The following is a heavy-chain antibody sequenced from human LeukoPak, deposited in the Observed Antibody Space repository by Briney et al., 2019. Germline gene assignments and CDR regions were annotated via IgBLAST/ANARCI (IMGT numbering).Heavy chain of an antibody. D-gene: IGHD1-26*01. Sequence: GGSLRLSCAASRFTFSIYDMSWVRQAPGKGLEWVSAISGRDGGTYNADSVKGRFTISRDNSKSTLYLQMNSLRAEDTAVYYCAVKGGTPGRFDYWGQGTLVTVSS. V-gene: IGHV3-23*01. CDR1: RFTFSIYD. CDR2: ISGRDGGT. CDR3: AVKGGTPGRFDY. J-gene: IGHJ4*02.